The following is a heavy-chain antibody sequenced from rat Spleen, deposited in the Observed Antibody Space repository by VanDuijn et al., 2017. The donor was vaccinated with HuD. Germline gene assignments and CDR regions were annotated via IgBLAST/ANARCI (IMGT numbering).Heavy chain of an antibody. CDR3: ARRKIRCTFDY. CDR1: GFTFSNYY. Sequence: EVQLVESGGGLVQPGRSLKLSCAASGFTFSNYYMAWVRQAPKKGLEWVATITTSGIRTYYADSVKGRFTISSENVKSSLYLQMNSLRSEDTATYYCARRKIRCTFDYWGQGVMVTVSS. CDR2: ITTSGIRT. D-gene: IGHD4-3*01. J-gene: IGHJ2*01. V-gene: IGHV5-25*01.